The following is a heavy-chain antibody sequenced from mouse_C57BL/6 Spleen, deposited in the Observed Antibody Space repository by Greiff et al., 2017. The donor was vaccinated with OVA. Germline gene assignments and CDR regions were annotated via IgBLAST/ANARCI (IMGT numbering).Heavy chain of an antibody. CDR3: ARQEYYAMDY. J-gene: IGHJ4*01. V-gene: IGHV5-6*01. Sequence: EVHLVESGGDLVKPGGSLKLSCAASGFTFSSYGMSWVRQTPDKRLEWVATISSGGSYPYYPDSVKGRFTISRDNAKNTLYLQMSSLKSEDTAMYYCARQEYYAMDYWGQGTSVTVSS. CDR1: GFTFSSYG. CDR2: ISSGGSYP.